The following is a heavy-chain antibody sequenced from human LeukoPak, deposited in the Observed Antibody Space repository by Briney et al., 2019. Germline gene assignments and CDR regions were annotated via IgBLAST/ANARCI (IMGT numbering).Heavy chain of an antibody. CDR3: ARDHNRNWGEFDP. Sequence: PSETLSLTCTVSGGSINNYHWSWVRQPAGKGLEWIGRIHTSGSTYYNPSLKSRVTMSIDTSKNQFSLKLSSVTVADTAVYYCARDHNRNWGEFDPWGQGALVTVSS. CDR2: IHTSGST. D-gene: IGHD1-7*01. V-gene: IGHV4-4*07. CDR1: GGSINNYH. J-gene: IGHJ5*02.